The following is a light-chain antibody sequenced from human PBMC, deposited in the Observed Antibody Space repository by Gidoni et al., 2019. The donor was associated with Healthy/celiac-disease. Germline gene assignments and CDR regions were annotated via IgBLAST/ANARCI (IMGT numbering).Light chain of an antibody. Sequence: ALTQPAYVSGSPGQSITISCTGTSSDVGGYNYVSWYQQHPGKAPKLMIYDVSNRPSAVSNRFSGSKSGNMASLTTCGLQAEDEADYYCSSYTSSSSWVFGGGTKLTVL. CDR1: SSDVGGYNY. V-gene: IGLV2-14*01. J-gene: IGLJ3*02. CDR3: SSYTSSSSWV. CDR2: DVS.